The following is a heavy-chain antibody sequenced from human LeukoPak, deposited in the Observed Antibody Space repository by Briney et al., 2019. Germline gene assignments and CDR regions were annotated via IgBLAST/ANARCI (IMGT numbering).Heavy chain of an antibody. J-gene: IGHJ4*02. V-gene: IGHV4-34*01. CDR2: VNHSGST. CDR3: ARGGGDYYVDY. D-gene: IGHD3-10*01. CDR1: GGSFSDYY. Sequence: SETLSLTCGVYGGSFSDYYWSWIRQPPGRGLEWIGEVNHSGSTNYNPSLESRVTISVDTSKNQFSLKLSSVTAADTAVYYCARGGGDYYVDYWDQGTLVTVSS.